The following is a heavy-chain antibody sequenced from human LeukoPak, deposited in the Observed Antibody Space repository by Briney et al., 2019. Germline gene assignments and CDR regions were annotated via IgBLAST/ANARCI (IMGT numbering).Heavy chain of an antibody. CDR2: ILDSGGST. CDR3: AKWGDYDVLTGYYVHDY. CDR1: GFTFSNYA. D-gene: IGHD3-9*01. Sequence: GASLRLSCAASGFTFSNYAMSWVRQAPGKGLEWVSAILDSGGSTYYADSVKGRFTVSRDNSRSTLYLQMKSLRAEDTALYYCAKWGDYDVLTGYYVHDYWGQGTRVTVSS. J-gene: IGHJ4*02. V-gene: IGHV3-23*01.